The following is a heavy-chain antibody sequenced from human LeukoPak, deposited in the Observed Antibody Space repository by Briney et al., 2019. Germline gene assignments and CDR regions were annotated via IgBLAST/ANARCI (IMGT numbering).Heavy chain of an antibody. CDR2: HNQNP. D-gene: IGHD3-9*01. Sequence: SETLSLTCTVSGASVSSGDYHWSWVRQAPGKGLEWIGHNQNPSYNPSLKGRVVISIHTSRNQFSLTLSTVTAADTATYFCVTYFVNGGGRGHWGPGALVTVSS. V-gene: IGHV4-61*08. J-gene: IGHJ4*02. CDR1: GASVSSGDYH. CDR3: VTYFVNGGGRGH.